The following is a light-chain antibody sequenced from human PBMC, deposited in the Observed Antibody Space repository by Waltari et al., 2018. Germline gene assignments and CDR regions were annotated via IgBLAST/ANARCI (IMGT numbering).Light chain of an antibody. V-gene: IGLV2-14*03. J-gene: IGLJ1*01. CDR3: SSYTSSSTPWV. CDR1: SSDVGGYNY. Sequence: QSALTQPASVSGSPGQSITISCTGTSSDVGGYNYVSWYQQHPGKAPKLMIYDVSNRPSGVSNRCSCSKSGNTASLTISGLQAEDEADYYCSSYTSSSTPWVFGTGTKVTVL. CDR2: DVS.